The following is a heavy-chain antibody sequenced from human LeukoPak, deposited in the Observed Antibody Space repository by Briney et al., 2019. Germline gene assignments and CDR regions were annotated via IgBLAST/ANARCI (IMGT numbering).Heavy chain of an antibody. CDR3: ASRYSHYYYSMDV. V-gene: IGHV4-34*01. CDR2: INHSGST. CDR1: GGSFSGYY. D-gene: IGHD2-21*01. J-gene: IGHJ6*02. Sequence: PSETLSLTCAVYGGSFSGYYWSWIRQPPGKGPEWIGEINHSGSTNYNPSLKSRVTISVDTSKNQFSLKLSSVTAADTAVYYCASRYSHYYYSMDVWGQGTTVTVSS.